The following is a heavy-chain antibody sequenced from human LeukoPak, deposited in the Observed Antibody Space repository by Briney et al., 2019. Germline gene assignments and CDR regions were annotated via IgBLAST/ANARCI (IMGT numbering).Heavy chain of an antibody. CDR2: ISSSSSYI. V-gene: IGHV3-21*04. Sequence: GGSLRLSCAASGFTFTTHSMNWVRQAPGKGLEWVSYISSSSSYIYYVDSVRGRFTISRDNANNSLYLQMNSLRAEDTAVYYCAKDSPLYATSGNWFDPWGQGTLVTVSS. CDR1: GFTFTTHS. CDR3: AKDSPLYATSGNWFDP. J-gene: IGHJ5*02. D-gene: IGHD2-8*01.